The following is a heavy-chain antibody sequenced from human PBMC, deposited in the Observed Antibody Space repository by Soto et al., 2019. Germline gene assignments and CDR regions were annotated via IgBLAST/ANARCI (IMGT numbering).Heavy chain of an antibody. D-gene: IGHD6-19*01. Sequence: SETLSLTCTVSGGSISSYYWSWIRQPPGKGLEWIGYIYYSGSTNYNPSLKSRVTISVDTSKNQFSLKLSSVTAADTAVYYCARDASSGWYFDNWFDPWGQGTLVTVSS. V-gene: IGHV4-59*01. CDR1: GGSISSYY. CDR2: IYYSGST. CDR3: ARDASSGWYFDNWFDP. J-gene: IGHJ5*02.